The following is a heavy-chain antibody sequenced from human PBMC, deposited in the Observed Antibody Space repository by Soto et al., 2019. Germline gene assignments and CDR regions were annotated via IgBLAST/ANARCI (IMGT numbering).Heavy chain of an antibody. Sequence: EVQLVESGGGLVQPGGSLRLSCAASGFTFSSYSMNWVRQAPGKGLEWVSYISSSSSTIYYADSVKGRFTISRDNAKNPLYLQMNSLRDEDTAVYYCASEVGVLNWFDPWGQGTLVTVSS. V-gene: IGHV3-48*02. CDR2: ISSSSSTI. CDR3: ASEVGVLNWFDP. CDR1: GFTFSSYS. D-gene: IGHD1-26*01. J-gene: IGHJ5*02.